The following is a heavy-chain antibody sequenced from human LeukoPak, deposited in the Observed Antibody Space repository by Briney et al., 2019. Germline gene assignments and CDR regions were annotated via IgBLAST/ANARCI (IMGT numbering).Heavy chain of an antibody. Sequence: SETLSLTCTVYGGSFSGYYWSWIRQPPGKGLEWIGEINHSGSTNYNPSLKSRVTISVDTSKNQFSLKLSSVTAADTAVYYCARGLYDYVWGSYPAYFDYWGQGTLVTVSS. D-gene: IGHD3-16*01. V-gene: IGHV4-34*01. CDR3: ARGLYDYVWGSYPAYFDY. CDR2: INHSGST. J-gene: IGHJ4*02. CDR1: GGSFSGYY.